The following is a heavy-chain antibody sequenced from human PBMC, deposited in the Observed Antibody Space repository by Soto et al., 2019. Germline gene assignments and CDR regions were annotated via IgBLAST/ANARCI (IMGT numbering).Heavy chain of an antibody. Sequence: VSVKVSCKASGYTFTSYGISWVRQAPGQGLEWMGWISAYNGNTNYAQKLQGRVTMTTDASTSTAYMELRSLRSDDTAVYYCARDLEGLLXIVVVPADPYYYYGMDVWGQGTTVTVSS. CDR3: ARDLEGLLXIVVVPADPYYYYGMDV. V-gene: IGHV1-18*04. D-gene: IGHD2-2*01. CDR2: ISAYNGNT. CDR1: GYTFTSYG. J-gene: IGHJ6*02.